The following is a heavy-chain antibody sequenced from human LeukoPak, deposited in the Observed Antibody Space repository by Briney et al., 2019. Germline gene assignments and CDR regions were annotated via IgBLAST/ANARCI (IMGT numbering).Heavy chain of an antibody. J-gene: IGHJ4*02. D-gene: IGHD3-10*01. CDR3: AGVKSYGSGRPFDY. Sequence: SETLSLTCAVYGRSFSGYYWSWIRQPPGKGLEWIGEINHSGSTNYNPSLKSRVTISVDTSKNQFSLKLSSVTAADTAVYYCAGVKSYGSGRPFDYWGQGTLVTVSS. CDR1: GRSFSGYY. CDR2: INHSGST. V-gene: IGHV4-34*01.